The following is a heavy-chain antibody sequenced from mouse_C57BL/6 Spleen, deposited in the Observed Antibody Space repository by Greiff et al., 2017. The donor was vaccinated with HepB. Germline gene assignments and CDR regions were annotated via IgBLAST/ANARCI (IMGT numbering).Heavy chain of an antibody. CDR3: AKNPIYDGYPYAMDY. J-gene: IGHJ4*01. CDR2: IWRGGST. Sequence: QVQLKESGPGLVQPSQSLSITCTVSGFSLTSYGVHWVRQSPGKGLEWLGVIWRGGSTDYNAAFMSRLSITKDNSKSQVFFKMNSLQADDTAIYYCAKNPIYDGYPYAMDYWGQGTSVTVSS. D-gene: IGHD2-3*01. CDR1: GFSLTSYG. V-gene: IGHV2-5*01.